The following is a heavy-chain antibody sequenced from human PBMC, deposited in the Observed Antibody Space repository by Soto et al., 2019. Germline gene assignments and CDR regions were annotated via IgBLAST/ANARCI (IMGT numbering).Heavy chain of an antibody. CDR1: GGSISSSNW. V-gene: IGHV4-4*02. CDR3: ARVGRYCSGGSCYALAFDI. D-gene: IGHD2-15*01. CDR2: IYHSGST. Sequence: SETLSLTCAVSGGSISSSNWWSWVRQPPGKGLEWIGEIYHSGSTNYNPSLKSRVTISVDKSKNQFSLKLSSVTAADTAVYYCARVGRYCSGGSCYALAFDIWGQGTMVTVSS. J-gene: IGHJ3*02.